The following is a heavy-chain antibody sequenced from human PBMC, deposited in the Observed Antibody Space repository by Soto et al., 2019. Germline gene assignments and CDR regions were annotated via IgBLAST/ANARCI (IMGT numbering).Heavy chain of an antibody. Sequence: LSLTCAVSGYSISSGHSWGWIRQPPGKGLEWIGSIFHTGSTYYNPSLKSRVTLSVDTSKNQFSLKLSSVTAADTAVYFCATLPRLDGMDVWGQGTTVTVSS. D-gene: IGHD6-25*01. CDR1: GYSISSGHS. V-gene: IGHV4-38-2*01. J-gene: IGHJ6*02. CDR2: IFHTGST. CDR3: ATLPRLDGMDV.